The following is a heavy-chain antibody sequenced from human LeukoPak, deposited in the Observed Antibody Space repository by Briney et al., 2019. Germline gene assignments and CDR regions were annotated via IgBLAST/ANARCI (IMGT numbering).Heavy chain of an antibody. D-gene: IGHD1-26*01. CDR3: ARDRWELRGEFVY. Sequence: GGSLRLSCAASGFMFSGYSMNWVRQAPGKGLEWVSSIGSSSSSIYYADSVKGRFTISRDNAKDSLYLQMNSLRAEDTAVYYCARDRWELRGEFVYWGQGTLVTVSS. CDR1: GFMFSGYS. V-gene: IGHV3-21*01. J-gene: IGHJ4*02. CDR2: IGSSSSSI.